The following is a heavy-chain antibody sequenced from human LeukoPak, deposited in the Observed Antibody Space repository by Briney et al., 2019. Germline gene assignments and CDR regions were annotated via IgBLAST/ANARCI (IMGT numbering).Heavy chain of an antibody. CDR2: ISYDGSNK. Sequence: GRSLRLSCAASGFTFSSYGMHWVRQAPGKGLEWVAVISYDGSNKYYADSVKGRFTISRDNSKNTLYLQMNSLRAEDTAVYYCAKEYEAAAGPYGMDVWGQGTTVTVSS. J-gene: IGHJ6*02. CDR3: AKEYEAAAGPYGMDV. D-gene: IGHD6-13*01. V-gene: IGHV3-30*18. CDR1: GFTFSSYG.